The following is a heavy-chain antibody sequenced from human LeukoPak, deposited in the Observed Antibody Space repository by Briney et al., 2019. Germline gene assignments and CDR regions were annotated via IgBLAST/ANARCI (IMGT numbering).Heavy chain of an antibody. CDR1: GYTFTSYD. CDR3: ARLSPVIGNDAFDI. CDR2: MNPNSGKR. J-gene: IGHJ3*02. V-gene: IGHV1-8*01. Sequence: ASVKVSCKASGYTFTSYDINWVRQATGQGLEWMGYMNPNSGKRDYAQNFQGRVTMTMDTSKSTAYMELTSLRSEDTAVYYCARLSPVIGNDAFDIWGQGTMVTVSS.